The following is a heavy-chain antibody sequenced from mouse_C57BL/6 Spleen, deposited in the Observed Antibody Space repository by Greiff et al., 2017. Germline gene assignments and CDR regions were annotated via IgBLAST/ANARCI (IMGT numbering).Heavy chain of an antibody. CDR3: AVERYAIDY. J-gene: IGHJ4*01. CDR2: SNPNNGGT. Sequence: EVQLQQSGPELVKPGASVKLSCKASGYTFTDYYMNWVKQSHGQSLKWIGDSNPNNGGTSYNQTFKGKATLTVDKSSSTAYMELRSLTSEDAAFYYCAVERYAIDYWGQGTSVTVSS. CDR1: GYTFTDYY. V-gene: IGHV1-26*01.